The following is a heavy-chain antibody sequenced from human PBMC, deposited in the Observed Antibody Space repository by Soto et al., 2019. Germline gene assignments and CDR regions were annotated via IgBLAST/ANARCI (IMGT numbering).Heavy chain of an antibody. Sequence: PGGSLRLSCAASGFTFCSYSMNWVRQAPGKGLEWVSYISSSSSTIYYADSVKGRFTISRDNAKNSLYLQMNSLRDEDTAVYYCARVSKGWLLVYYGMDVWGQGTTVTVSS. V-gene: IGHV3-48*02. D-gene: IGHD3-22*01. CDR1: GFTFCSYS. CDR3: ARVSKGWLLVYYGMDV. J-gene: IGHJ6*02. CDR2: ISSSSSTI.